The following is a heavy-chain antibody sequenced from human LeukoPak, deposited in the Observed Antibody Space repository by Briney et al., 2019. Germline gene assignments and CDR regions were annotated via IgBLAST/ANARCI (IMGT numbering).Heavy chain of an antibody. Sequence: GGTLRLSCAASGFTFSSYGMNWVRQAPGKGLEWVSGITGRGESTYYADSVKGRFTISRDNSKNTLYLQMNSLRAGDTAIYYCAKDRRLASFDYGGQGTLVTVSS. D-gene: IGHD6-25*01. CDR3: AKDRRLASFDY. J-gene: IGHJ4*02. CDR1: GFTFSSYG. CDR2: ITGRGEST. V-gene: IGHV3-23*01.